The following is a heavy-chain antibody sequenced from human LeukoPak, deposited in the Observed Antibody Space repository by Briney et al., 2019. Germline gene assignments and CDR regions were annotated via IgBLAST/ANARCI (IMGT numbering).Heavy chain of an antibody. Sequence: GGSLRLSCAASGFTFSSYSMNWVRQAPGKGLEWVSSISSSSSYIYYADSVKGRFTISRDNAKNSLYLQMNSLRAEDTAVYYCARGLLSSSSVDYWGQGTLVTVSP. CDR1: GFTFSSYS. J-gene: IGHJ4*02. V-gene: IGHV3-21*01. D-gene: IGHD6-6*01. CDR2: ISSSSSYI. CDR3: ARGLLSSSSVDY.